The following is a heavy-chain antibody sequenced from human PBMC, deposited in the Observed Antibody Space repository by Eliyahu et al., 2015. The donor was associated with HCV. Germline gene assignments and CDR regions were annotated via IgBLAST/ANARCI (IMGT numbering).Heavy chain of an antibody. CDR2: ISWNSGSI. Sequence: PGRSLRLSCAASGFTFDDYAMHWVRQAPGKGLEWVSGISWNSGSIGYADSVKGRFTISRDNAKNSLYLQMNSLRAEDTALYYCAKDNRPYGDYGGEGFDYWGQGTLVTVSS. D-gene: IGHD4-17*01. V-gene: IGHV3-9*01. CDR1: GFTFDDYA. J-gene: IGHJ4*02. CDR3: AKDNRPYGDYGGEGFDY.